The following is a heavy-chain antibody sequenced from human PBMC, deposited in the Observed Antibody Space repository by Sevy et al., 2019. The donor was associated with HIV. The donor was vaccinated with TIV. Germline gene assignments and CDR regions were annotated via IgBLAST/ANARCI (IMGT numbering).Heavy chain of an antibody. V-gene: IGHV3-23*01. CDR2: ISGTGATI. J-gene: IGHJ4*02. CDR1: GFSFTSYG. CDR3: AKDGRDLWSAYYPLES. Sequence: GGSLRLSCVASGFSFTSYGMSWVRQAPGKGLEWVSGISGTGATIFYADSVKGRFTISRDTSKKALYLQMNSLRAEDTAVYFCAKDGRDLWSAYYPLESWGQGTLVTVSS. D-gene: IGHD3-3*01.